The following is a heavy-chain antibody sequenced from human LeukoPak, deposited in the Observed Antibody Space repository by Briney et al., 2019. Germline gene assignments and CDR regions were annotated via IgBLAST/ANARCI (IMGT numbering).Heavy chain of an antibody. V-gene: IGHV3-30*02. CDR1: GFTFSSYG. J-gene: IGHJ4*02. Sequence: PGGSLRLSCAASGFTFSSYGMHWVRQAPGKGLEWVAFIRYDGSNKYYADSVKGRFTISRDNSKNTLYLQMNSLRAEDTAVYYCAKDPTVVVPAAHPGENFDYWGQGTLVTVSS. CDR3: AKDPTVVVPAAHPGENFDY. CDR2: IRYDGSNK. D-gene: IGHD2-2*01.